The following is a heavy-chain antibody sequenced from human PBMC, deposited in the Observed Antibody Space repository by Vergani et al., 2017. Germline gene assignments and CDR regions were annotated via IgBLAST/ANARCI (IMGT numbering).Heavy chain of an antibody. Sequence: QVPLVESGGGVVQSGESLTLLCAASGFLFSIYGMHWVRQAPGKGLEWVAFIQKDGIDKFYADSVRGRFTISRDISKNTLYLEMNSLSAEDTALYHCVKDHPVFDEWGRGTLVSVS. V-gene: IGHV3-30*02. CDR2: IQKDGIDK. CDR1: GFLFSIYG. CDR3: VKDHPVFDE. J-gene: IGHJ4*02.